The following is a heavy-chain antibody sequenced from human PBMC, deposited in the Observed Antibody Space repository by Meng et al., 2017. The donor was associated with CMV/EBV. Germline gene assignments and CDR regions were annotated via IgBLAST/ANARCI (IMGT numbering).Heavy chain of an antibody. V-gene: IGHV3-20*04. J-gene: IGHJ4*02. CDR3: ARVEILEWFYKG. Sequence: GESLKIPCAASGFTFDDYGMSWVRQAPGKGLEWVSGINWNGGSTGYADSVKGRFTISRDNAKNSLYLQMNSLRAEDTALYYCARVEILEWFYKGWGQGTLVTVSS. CDR1: GFTFDDYG. D-gene: IGHD3-3*01. CDR2: INWNGGST.